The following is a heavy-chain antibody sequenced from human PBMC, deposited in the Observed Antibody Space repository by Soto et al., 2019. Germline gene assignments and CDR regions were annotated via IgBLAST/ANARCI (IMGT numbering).Heavy chain of an antibody. CDR2: INHSGST. D-gene: IGHD5-18*01. CDR3: ARGRSLDSPKRGYSYGNWFDP. V-gene: IGHV4-34*01. Sequence: SQTLSLTCAVYGGSFSGYYWSWIRQPPGKGLEWIGEINHSGSTNYNPSLKSRVTISVDTSKNQFSLKLSSVTAADTAVYYCARGRSLDSPKRGYSYGNWFDPWGQGTLVTVSS. J-gene: IGHJ5*02. CDR1: GGSFSGYY.